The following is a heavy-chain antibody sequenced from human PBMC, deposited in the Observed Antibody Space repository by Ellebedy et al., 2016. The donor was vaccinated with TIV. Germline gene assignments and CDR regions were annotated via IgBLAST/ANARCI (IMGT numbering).Heavy chain of an antibody. J-gene: IGHJ6*02. CDR3: AKDQVPSNNYYYGMDD. CDR1: GFSFSNYG. Sequence: GESLKISXGASGFSFSNYGMHWVRQAPGKGLEWVAVISYAGSNKYYGDSVKGRFTISRDNSKNTLYLQMNSLRDEDTAIYYCAKDQVPSNNYYYGMDDWGQGTTVTVSS. D-gene: IGHD2-2*01. CDR2: ISYAGSNK. V-gene: IGHV3-30*18.